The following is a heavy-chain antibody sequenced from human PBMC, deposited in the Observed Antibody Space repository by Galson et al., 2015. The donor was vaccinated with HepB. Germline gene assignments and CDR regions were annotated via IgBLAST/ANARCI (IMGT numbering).Heavy chain of an antibody. V-gene: IGHV1-69*13. CDR1: GGTFSGYA. J-gene: IGHJ4*02. CDR2: IIPIFGTA. CDR3: ASNREKGTYGSGFDY. Sequence: SVKVSCKASGGTFSGYAISWVRQAPGQGLEWMGGIIPIFGTANYAQKFQGRVTITADESTSTAYMELSSLRSEDTAVYYCASNREKGTYGSGFDYWGQGTLVTVSS. D-gene: IGHD3-10*01.